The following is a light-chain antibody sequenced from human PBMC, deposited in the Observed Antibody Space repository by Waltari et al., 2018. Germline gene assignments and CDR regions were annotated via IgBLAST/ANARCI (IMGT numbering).Light chain of an antibody. Sequence: DIQMTQSPSSLSASVGDRVTITCRGSQGISNSLAWFQQRPGKAPKSLIYDTSSLQSGVPSKFSGSGFGTDFSLTISSLQPEDFATYYCQQYYTYPLTFGGGTKVEIK. V-gene: IGKV1-16*02. J-gene: IGKJ4*01. CDR2: DTS. CDR1: QGISNS. CDR3: QQYYTYPLT.